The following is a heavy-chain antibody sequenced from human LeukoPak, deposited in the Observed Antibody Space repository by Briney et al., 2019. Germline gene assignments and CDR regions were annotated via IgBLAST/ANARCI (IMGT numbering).Heavy chain of an antibody. Sequence: GGSLRHSCAASGFTLSSYWMHWVRQAPGKGLVWVSRINTDGRTINYADSVEGRFTISRDIAKNTLYLQMNSLRAEDTAVYYCVRVAAGTGSFDIWGQGTMVTVSS. CDR1: GFTLSSYW. D-gene: IGHD6-13*01. CDR3: VRVAAGTGSFDI. J-gene: IGHJ3*02. CDR2: INTDGRTI. V-gene: IGHV3-74*01.